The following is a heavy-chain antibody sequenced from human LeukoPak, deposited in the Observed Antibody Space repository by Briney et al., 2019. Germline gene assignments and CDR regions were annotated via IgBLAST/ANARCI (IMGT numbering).Heavy chain of an antibody. D-gene: IGHD3-16*02. J-gene: IGHJ6*02. CDR3: AKVIRSVGVTVYYYYGMDV. CDR1: GDSVSTNFAA. CDR2: TYYRSRWIN. V-gene: IGHV6-1*01. Sequence: SQTLSLTCAISGDSVSTNFAAWNWLRQSPSRGLEWLGRTYYRSRWINEYATSVQSRITISPDTSKNQFSLQLNFVTPEDTAVYYCAKVIRSVGVTVYYYYGMDVWGQGTTVTVSS.